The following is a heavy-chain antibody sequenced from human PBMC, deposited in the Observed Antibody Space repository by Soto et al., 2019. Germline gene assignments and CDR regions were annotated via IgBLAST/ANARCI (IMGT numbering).Heavy chain of an antibody. CDR1: GGSIKSSDYH. J-gene: IGHJ4*02. Sequence: SETLSLTCTVSGGSIKSSDYHWRWTRQSPAKGLEWIGYIHNSGTSFYNPSLRGRVTVTLDTSRSQFSLTLASVTAADTAVYYCVREERIAAPQLDYWGQGIPVTVSS. V-gene: IGHV4-30-4*01. D-gene: IGHD6-6*01. CDR2: IHNSGTS. CDR3: VREERIAAPQLDY.